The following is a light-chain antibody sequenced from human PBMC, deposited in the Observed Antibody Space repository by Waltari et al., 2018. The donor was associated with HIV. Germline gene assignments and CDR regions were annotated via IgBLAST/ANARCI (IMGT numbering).Light chain of an antibody. J-gene: IGKJ1*01. CDR1: QSIFYSANNKNY. CDR3: QQYYSTPWT. CDR2: WAS. V-gene: IGKV4-1*01. Sequence: DIVMIQSPGSLTVSLGERATINCKSSQSIFYSANNKNYLTWYQQKPGQPPKLLIYWASTRESGVPDRFSGSGSGTDFTLTISSLQAEDVAVYYCQQYYSTPWTFGQGTKVEIK.